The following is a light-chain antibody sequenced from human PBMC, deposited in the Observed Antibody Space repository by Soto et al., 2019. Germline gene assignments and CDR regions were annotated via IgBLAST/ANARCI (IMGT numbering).Light chain of an antibody. CDR1: SSAFGGYEY. CDR2: NVN. V-gene: IGLV2-14*03. CDR3: SSPTGYFTH. J-gene: IGLJ1*01. Sequence: QSVLTQPASVSGSPGQSITISCTGASSAFGGYEYVSWFQQHPGKAPKLMIYNVNNRPLGVSFRFSGSKSGNTASLTISGLQTEDEADYYCSSPTGYFTHFGTGTKVTVL.